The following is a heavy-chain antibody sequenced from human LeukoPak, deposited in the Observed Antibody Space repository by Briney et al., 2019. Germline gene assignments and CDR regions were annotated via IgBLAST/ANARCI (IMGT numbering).Heavy chain of an antibody. Sequence: GGSLKISCQGSGYSFTSYWIGWVRQMPGKGLEWMGIIYPGDSDTRYSPSFQGQVTISADKSISTAYLQWSSLKASDTAMYYCARSGYDILTGLLNYGMDVWGQGTTVTVSS. J-gene: IGHJ6*02. D-gene: IGHD3-9*01. CDR3: ARSGYDILTGLLNYGMDV. V-gene: IGHV5-51*01. CDR2: IYPGDSDT. CDR1: GYSFTSYW.